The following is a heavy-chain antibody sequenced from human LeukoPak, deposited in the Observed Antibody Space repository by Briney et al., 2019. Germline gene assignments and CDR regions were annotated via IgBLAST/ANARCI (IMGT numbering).Heavy chain of an antibody. CDR2: IHPGDSDT. CDR3: SSMISSATDYFDY. J-gene: IGHJ4*02. D-gene: IGHD3-22*01. V-gene: IGHV5-51*01. CDR1: GYSFTNYW. Sequence: GESLNISCKCSGYSFTNYWIGWVRQIPGKGLEWMGIIHPGDSDTRYSPSLQGQVTISADKSISTAYLQWSSLKASGTAMYYCSSMISSATDYFDYWGQGTLVTVSS.